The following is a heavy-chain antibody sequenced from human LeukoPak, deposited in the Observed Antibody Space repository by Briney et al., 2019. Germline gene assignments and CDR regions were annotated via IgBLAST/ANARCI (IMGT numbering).Heavy chain of an antibody. CDR3: ARMSTGYYDDY. CDR2: VSSSRTTI. Sequence: PGGSLRLSCAASGFTFSSYEMNWVRQAPGKGLEWVSYVSSSRTTIYYADSVKGRFTISRDDAKSSLYLQMNSLRAEDTALYYCARMSTGYYDDYWGQGTLVAVSS. D-gene: IGHD3-9*01. CDR1: GFTFSSYE. V-gene: IGHV3-48*03. J-gene: IGHJ4*02.